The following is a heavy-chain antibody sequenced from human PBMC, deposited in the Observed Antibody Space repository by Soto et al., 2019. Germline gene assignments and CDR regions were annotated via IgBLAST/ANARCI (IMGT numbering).Heavy chain of an antibody. Sequence: GGSLRLSCAASGVPFSTYAMSWVRQAPGKGLEWVSSISSSGGSTYYADSVKGRFTVSRDNSKNTLSLQMNSLRAEDTAVYHCAELIKNDSDYWGQGTLVTVSS. CDR3: AELIKNDSDY. CDR1: GVPFSTYA. CDR2: ISSSGGST. J-gene: IGHJ4*02. V-gene: IGHV3-23*01.